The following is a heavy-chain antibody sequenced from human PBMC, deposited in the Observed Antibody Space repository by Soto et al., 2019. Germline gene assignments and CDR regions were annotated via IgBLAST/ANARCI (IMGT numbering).Heavy chain of an antibody. CDR2: ISYDGSNK. CDR1: GFTFSSYA. CDR3: ARDGAPLRPFWYFDY. D-gene: IGHD3-3*01. J-gene: IGHJ4*02. V-gene: IGHV3-30-3*01. Sequence: GGSLRLSCAASGFTFSSYAMHWVRQAPGKGLEWVAVISYDGSNKYYADSVKGRFTISRDNSKNTLYLQMNSLRAEDTAVYYCARDGAPLRPFWYFDYWGQGTLVTVSS.